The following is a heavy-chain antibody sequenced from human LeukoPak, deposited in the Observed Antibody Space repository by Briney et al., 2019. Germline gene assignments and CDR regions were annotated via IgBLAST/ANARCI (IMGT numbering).Heavy chain of an antibody. Sequence: GGSLRLSCAASEFTFSSYGMSWVRQAPGKGLEWASSISGSGSGTYYADSVKGRFTISRDNSKHTLYLQMNSLRAEDTAVYYCAKRDSGYYFDYWGQGTLVTVSS. CDR2: ISGSGSGT. V-gene: IGHV3-23*01. D-gene: IGHD5-12*01. CDR3: AKRDSGYYFDY. J-gene: IGHJ4*02. CDR1: EFTFSSYG.